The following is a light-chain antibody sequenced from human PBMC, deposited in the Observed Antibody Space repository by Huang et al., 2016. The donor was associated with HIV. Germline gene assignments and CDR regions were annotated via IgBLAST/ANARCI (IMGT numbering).Light chain of an antibody. CDR3: QQGFT. V-gene: IGKV3-20*01. CDR2: GTS. Sequence: EIVLTQYPGTLSLSLGERATPSSRASQSIGSTYLAWYQQTPGQAPRLLIYGTSTRATGIADRFSGSESGTDFTLTISRLEPEDFAVYFCQQGFTFGPGTKVD. J-gene: IGKJ3*01. CDR1: QSIGSTY.